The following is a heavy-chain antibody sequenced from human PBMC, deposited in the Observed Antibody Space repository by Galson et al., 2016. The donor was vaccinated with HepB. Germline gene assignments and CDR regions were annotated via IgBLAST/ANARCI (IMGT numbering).Heavy chain of an antibody. Sequence: SVKVSCKASRYTFTTCFIHWVRQAPGQGLEWMGVIDPNGAGTRYAQKFEGRVTMTRDTSTSTVYMELSSLTSEDTAVYYCARDESGWRVVPLDYWGQGTLVTVSS. CDR2: IDPNGAGT. CDR1: RYTFTTCF. J-gene: IGHJ4*02. D-gene: IGHD6-19*01. CDR3: ARDESGWRVVPLDY. V-gene: IGHV1-46*01.